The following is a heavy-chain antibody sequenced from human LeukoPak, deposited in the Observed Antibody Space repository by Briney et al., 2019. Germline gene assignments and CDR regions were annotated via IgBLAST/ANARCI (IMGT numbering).Heavy chain of an antibody. D-gene: IGHD5-18*01. V-gene: IGHV3-21*01. CDR3: ARDVSGYSYGSYYYYYMDV. CDR2: ISRSSSYI. CDR1: GFTFSSYS. J-gene: IGHJ6*03. Sequence: GGSLRLSCAASGFTFSSYSMNWVRQAPGKGMEWVSSISRSSSYIYYADSVKGRLTISRDNAKNSLYLQMNSLRAEDTAVYYCARDVSGYSYGSYYYYYMDVWGKGTRVTVSS.